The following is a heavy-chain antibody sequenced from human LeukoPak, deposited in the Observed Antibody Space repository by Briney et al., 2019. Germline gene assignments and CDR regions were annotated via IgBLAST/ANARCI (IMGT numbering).Heavy chain of an antibody. D-gene: IGHD3-10*01. J-gene: IGHJ4*02. CDR3: ARVPRARYYYGSGSYFPDY. CDR2: ISSSGSTI. V-gene: IGHV3-11*04. CDR1: GFTFSDYY. Sequence: GGSLRLSCAASGFTFSDYYMSWIRQAPGKGLEWVSYISSSGSTIYYADSVKGRFTISRDNAKNSLYLQMNSLRAEDTAVYYCARVPRARYYYGSGSYFPDYWGQGTLVTVPS.